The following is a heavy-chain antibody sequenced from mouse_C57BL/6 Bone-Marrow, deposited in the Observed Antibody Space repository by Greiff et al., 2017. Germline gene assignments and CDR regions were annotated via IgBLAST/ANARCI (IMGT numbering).Heavy chain of an antibody. CDR3: ARPRNHSNYAYAMDY. D-gene: IGHD2-5*01. V-gene: IGHV15-2*01. CDR1: DSEVFPIAY. CDR2: ILPSIGRT. Sequence: QVQLKQSGSELRSPGSSVKLSCKDFDSEVFPIAYMSWVRQKPGHGFEWIGGILPSIGRTIYGEKFEDKATLDADTLSNTAYLELNSLTSEDSAIYYCARPRNHSNYAYAMDYWGQGTSVTVSS. J-gene: IGHJ4*01.